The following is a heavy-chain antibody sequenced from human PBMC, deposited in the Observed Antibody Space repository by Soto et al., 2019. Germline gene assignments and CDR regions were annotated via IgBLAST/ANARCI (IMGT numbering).Heavy chain of an antibody. J-gene: IGHJ4*02. CDR2: ISGGSDGT. CDR1: GFTFSTYV. CDR3: AKGSASGRPYYFDY. D-gene: IGHD3-10*01. Sequence: EVQLLESGGDLVQPGGSLRLSCAASGFTFSTYVMSWVRQAPGKGLEWVSAISGGSDGTYLADSVKGRFTTSRDNSKNTLYLQLSSLGAEDTAVYYCAKGSASGRPYYFDYWGQGTLVTVSS. V-gene: IGHV3-23*01.